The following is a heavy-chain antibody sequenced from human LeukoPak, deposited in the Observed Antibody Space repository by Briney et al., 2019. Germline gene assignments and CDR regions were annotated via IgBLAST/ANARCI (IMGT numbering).Heavy chain of an antibody. Sequence: GGSLRLSCAASGFTFSSYGMTWVRQAPGKGLDWVSGISGSGGRTYYADSMKGRFTISRDNAKNTLYLQMNSLRAEDTAVYYCAKGSREWELLDAFDIWGQGTMVTVSS. V-gene: IGHV3-23*01. CDR1: GFTFSSYG. CDR2: ISGSGGRT. D-gene: IGHD1-26*01. CDR3: AKGSREWELLDAFDI. J-gene: IGHJ3*02.